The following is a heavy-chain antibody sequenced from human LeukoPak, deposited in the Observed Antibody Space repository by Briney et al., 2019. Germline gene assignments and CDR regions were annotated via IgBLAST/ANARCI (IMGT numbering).Heavy chain of an antibody. Sequence: GGSLRLSCAASGFTFSNYAMHWVRQAPGQGLQWVAVLSFDGINSYYADSVKGRFTISRDNSENTLYLQMEGLRAKDTAVYYCVREQYRSGWCFDSWGQGTLITVSS. CDR3: VREQYRSGWCFDS. D-gene: IGHD6-19*01. CDR2: LSFDGINS. CDR1: GFTFSNYA. J-gene: IGHJ4*02. V-gene: IGHV3-30*04.